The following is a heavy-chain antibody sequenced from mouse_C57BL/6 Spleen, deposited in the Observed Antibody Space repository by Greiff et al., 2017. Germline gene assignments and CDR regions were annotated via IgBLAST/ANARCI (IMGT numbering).Heavy chain of an antibody. CDR3: ARERSGGFIFDD. CDR2: IDPSDSET. V-gene: IGHV1-52*01. Sequence: QVQLQQPGAELVRPGSSVKLSCKASGYTFTSYWMHWVKQRPIQGLEWIGNIDPSDSETHYNQKFKDKATLTVDKSSSTAYMQLSSLTSEDSAVYYCARERSGGFIFDDWGQGTTLTVSS. CDR1: GYTFTSYW. J-gene: IGHJ2*01. D-gene: IGHD1-1*01.